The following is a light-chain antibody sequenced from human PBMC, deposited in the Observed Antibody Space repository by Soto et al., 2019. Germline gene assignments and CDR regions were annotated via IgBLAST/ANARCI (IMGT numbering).Light chain of an antibody. J-gene: IGKJ4*01. V-gene: IGKV1-5*01. CDR2: DAS. CDR1: QSVRSW. CDR3: QQYDNYPLT. Sequence: DIQMTQSPSTLSASVVDRVTITFRASQSVRSWLAWYQQKPGRAPKFLIYDASSLESGVPSRFSGSGSGTEFTLTISNLQPDDFATYYCQQYDNYPLTFGGGTKVDIK.